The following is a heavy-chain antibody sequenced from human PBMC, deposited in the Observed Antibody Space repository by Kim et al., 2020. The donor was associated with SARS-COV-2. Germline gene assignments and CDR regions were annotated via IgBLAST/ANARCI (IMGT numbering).Heavy chain of an antibody. Sequence: SETLSLTCTVSGGSISSYYWSWIRQPPGKGLEWIGYIYYSGSTNYNPSLKSRVTISVDTSKNQFSLKLSSVTAADTAVYYCARRGCSGGSCYTHDWYFDLWGRGTLVTVSS. CDR2: IYYSGST. D-gene: IGHD2-15*01. V-gene: IGHV4-59*08. CDR1: GGSISSYY. CDR3: ARRGCSGGSCYTHDWYFDL. J-gene: IGHJ2*01.